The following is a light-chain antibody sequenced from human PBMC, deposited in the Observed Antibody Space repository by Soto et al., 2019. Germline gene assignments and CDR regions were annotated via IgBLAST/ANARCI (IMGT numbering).Light chain of an antibody. J-gene: IGLJ2*01. CDR3: CSYAGPITGV. CDR1: SSDVGSYNV. V-gene: IGLV2-23*02. CDR2: EVN. Sequence: QSALTQPASVSGSPGQSITISCTGTSSDVGSYNVVSWYQQHPGKAPKLMISEVNKRPSGISNRFSGSKSGNTASLTISGLMADDQADYSCCSYAGPITGVFGGGTKLTVL.